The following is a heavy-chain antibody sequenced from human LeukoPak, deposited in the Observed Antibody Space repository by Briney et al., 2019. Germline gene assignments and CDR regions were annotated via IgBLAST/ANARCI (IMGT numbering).Heavy chain of an antibody. V-gene: IGHV3-15*01. CDR3: ITIGTYYHDSSGYYYPYFFDY. J-gene: IGHJ4*02. Sequence: GGSLRLSCAASGFTFSNAWMSWVRQAPGKGLEWVGRIKSKTDGGTTNYAAPVKGRFTISRDDSKNTLYLQMNSLKTEDTAVYYSITIGTYYHDSSGYYYPYFFDYWGQGTLVTVSS. CDR1: GFTFSNAW. D-gene: IGHD3-22*01. CDR2: IKSKTDGGTT.